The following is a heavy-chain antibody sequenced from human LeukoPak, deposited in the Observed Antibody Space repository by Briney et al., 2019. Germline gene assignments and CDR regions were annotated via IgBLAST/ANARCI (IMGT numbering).Heavy chain of an antibody. CDR1: GYRFTSYW. V-gene: IGHV5-51*01. J-gene: IGHJ6*02. CDR3: ARLSSIAARRGTYYYYGMDV. CDR2: IYPGDSDT. D-gene: IGHD6-6*01. Sequence: GGALQISWKGSGYRFTSYWLGWGRPVPGKGLEGMGIIYPGDSDTRYSPSFQGQVTISADKSISPAYLQWSSLKASDTAMYYCARLSSIAARRGTYYYYGMDVWGQGTTVTVSS.